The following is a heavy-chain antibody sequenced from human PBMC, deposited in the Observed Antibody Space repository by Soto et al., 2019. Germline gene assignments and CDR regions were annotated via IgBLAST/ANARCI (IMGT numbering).Heavy chain of an antibody. J-gene: IGHJ6*02. D-gene: IGHD2-2*01. CDR1: GFTFSSFS. V-gene: IGHV3-21*01. Sequence: EVPMVESGGGLVKPGGSLRLSCAASGFTFSSFSMNWVRQAPGKGLEWVSSMSSGGSYISYADSVKGRFTISRDNAKNSLYLQMISLRAEDTAVYYCARNEVRGYCSSTSCYGEGMDVWGQGTTVTVSS. CDR3: ARNEVRGYCSSTSCYGEGMDV. CDR2: MSSGGSYI.